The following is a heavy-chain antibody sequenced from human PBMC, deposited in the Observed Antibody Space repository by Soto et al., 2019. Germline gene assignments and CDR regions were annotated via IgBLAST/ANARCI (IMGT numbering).Heavy chain of an antibody. CDR1: GYTFTSYG. V-gene: IGHV1-18*01. Sequence: QVQLVQSGAEVKKPGASVKVSCKASGYTFTSYGISWVRQAPGQGLEWMGWISAYNGNTKYPQKLQGRVTMTTDTSTSTVYMGLRSLRSDDTAVYYCALAIPGSCRGATWGWFDPWGEGALVAVST. J-gene: IGHJ5*02. CDR2: ISAYNGNT. CDR3: ALAIPGSCRGATWGWFDP. D-gene: IGHD1-26*01.